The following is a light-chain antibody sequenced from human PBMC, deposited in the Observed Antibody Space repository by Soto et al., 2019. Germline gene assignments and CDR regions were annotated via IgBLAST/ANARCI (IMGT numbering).Light chain of an antibody. Sequence: QSALTQPASVSGSPGQSITISCTGTSSDIGNCNCVSWYQQHPGIAPKLMIYEVSNRPSGVSNRFSGSKSGNTASLTIPGLHPEDEADYYCSSYDASTAVVFGGGTKLTVL. V-gene: IGLV2-14*01. CDR3: SSYDASTAVV. J-gene: IGLJ3*02. CDR2: EVS. CDR1: SSDIGNCNC.